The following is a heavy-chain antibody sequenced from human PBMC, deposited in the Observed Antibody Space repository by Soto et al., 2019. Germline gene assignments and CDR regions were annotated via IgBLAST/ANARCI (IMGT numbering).Heavy chain of an antibody. J-gene: IGHJ4*02. Sequence: PSETLCLSCSVSAGTISSYYWSWCRLPPGKELKWIGYIYYSGSTNYNPSLKSRVTISVDTSKKQFSLELSSVTAADTVVYYCARVPPPRSGYYSLFDYWGQGTLVSVS. D-gene: IGHD3-22*01. CDR3: ARVPPPRSGYYSLFDY. CDR1: AGTISSYY. CDR2: IYYSGST. V-gene: IGHV4-59*08.